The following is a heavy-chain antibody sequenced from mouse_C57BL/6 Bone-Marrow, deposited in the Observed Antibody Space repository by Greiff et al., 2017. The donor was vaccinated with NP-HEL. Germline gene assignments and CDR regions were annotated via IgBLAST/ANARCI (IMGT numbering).Heavy chain of an antibody. Sequence: EVQLQQSGPELVKPGASVKISCKASGYTFTDYYMNWVKQSHGKSLEWIGDINPNNGGTSYNQKFKGKATLTVDKSSSTAYMGLRSLTSEDSAVYYCARYNPYSNYVWYFDVWGTGTTVTVSS. V-gene: IGHV1-26*01. D-gene: IGHD2-5*01. J-gene: IGHJ1*03. CDR2: INPNNGGT. CDR3: ARYNPYSNYVWYFDV. CDR1: GYTFTDYY.